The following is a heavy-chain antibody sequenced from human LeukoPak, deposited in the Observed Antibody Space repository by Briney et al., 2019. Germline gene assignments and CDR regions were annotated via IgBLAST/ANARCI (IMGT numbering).Heavy chain of an antibody. Sequence: SETLSLTCAVYGGSFSGYYWSWIRQPPGKGLEWIGEINHSGSTNYNPSLKSRVPISVDTSKNQFSLKLSSVTAADTAVYYCARSKGDYGFDYWGQGTLVTVSS. D-gene: IGHD4-17*01. CDR3: ARSKGDYGFDY. CDR1: GGSFSGYY. J-gene: IGHJ4*02. CDR2: INHSGST. V-gene: IGHV4-34*01.